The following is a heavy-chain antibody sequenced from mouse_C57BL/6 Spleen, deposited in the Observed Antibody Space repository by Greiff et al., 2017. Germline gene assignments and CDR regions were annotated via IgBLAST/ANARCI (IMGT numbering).Heavy chain of an antibody. CDR3: AREGGYYGGYYAMDY. J-gene: IGHJ4*01. CDR1: GFTFSDYG. CDR2: ISSGSSTI. Sequence: EVQGVESGGGLVKPGGSLKLSCAASGFTFSDYGMHWVRQAPEKGLEWVAYISSGSSTIYYADTVKGRFTISRDNAKNTLFLQMTSLRSEDTAMYYCAREGGYYGGYYAMDYWGQGTSVTVSS. V-gene: IGHV5-17*01. D-gene: IGHD1-1*01.